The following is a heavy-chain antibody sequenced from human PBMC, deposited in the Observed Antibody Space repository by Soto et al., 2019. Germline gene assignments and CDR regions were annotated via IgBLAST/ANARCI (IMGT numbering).Heavy chain of an antibody. CDR3: ARRPSSSWRNWFDP. CDR2: INPNSGGT. CDR1: GYTFTVYY. Sequence: ASVKVSCKASGYTFTVYYMHWVRQAPGQGLEWMGWINPNSGGTNYAQKFQGRVTMTRDTSISTAYMELSRLRSDDTAVYYCARRPSSSWRNWFDPWGQGTLVTVSS. D-gene: IGHD6-13*01. V-gene: IGHV1-2*02. J-gene: IGHJ5*02.